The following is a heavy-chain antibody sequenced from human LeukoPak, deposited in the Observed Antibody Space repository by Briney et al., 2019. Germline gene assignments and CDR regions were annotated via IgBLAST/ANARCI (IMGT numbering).Heavy chain of an antibody. D-gene: IGHD3-16*01. Sequence: GGSLRLSCAASGFTFDDYTMHWVRQAPGKGLEWVSLISWDGGSTYYADSVKGRFTISRDNSKNFLYLQMNSLITEDTALYYCAKGGNTYYDYVWGSPFDYWGQGTLVTVSS. J-gene: IGHJ4*02. V-gene: IGHV3-43*01. CDR3: AKGGNTYYDYVWGSPFDY. CDR2: ISWDGGST. CDR1: GFTFDDYT.